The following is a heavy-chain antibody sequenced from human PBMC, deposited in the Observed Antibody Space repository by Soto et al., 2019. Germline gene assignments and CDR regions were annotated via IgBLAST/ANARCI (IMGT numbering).Heavy chain of an antibody. CDR1: GGSINSDDSY. J-gene: IGHJ6*02. CDR2: IYDSETT. D-gene: IGHD5-12*01. V-gene: IGHV4-30-4*01. CDR3: ARDRQSEIVAMLASNGMDV. Sequence: QVQLQESGPGLVKPSQTLSLTCTVSGGSINSDDSYWSWLRQPPGRGLEWIGYIYDSETTYYNPSLKSRVTISVATSKNPFSLQLNSVPAADTAVYYCARDRQSEIVAMLASNGMDVGGQGTTVIVSS.